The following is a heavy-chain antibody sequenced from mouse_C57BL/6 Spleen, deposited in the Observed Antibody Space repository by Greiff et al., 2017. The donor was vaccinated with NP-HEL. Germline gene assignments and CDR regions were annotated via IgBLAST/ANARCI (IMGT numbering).Heavy chain of an antibody. V-gene: IGHV14-3*01. D-gene: IGHD1-1*01. Sequence: VHVKQSVAELVRPGASVKLSCTASGFNIKNTYMHWVKQRPEQGLEWIGRIDPANGNTKYAPKFQGKATITADPSSNTAYLQLSSLTSEDTAIYYCARCTTVVATGAMDYWGQGTSVTVSS. CDR2: IDPANGNT. CDR3: ARCTTVVATGAMDY. J-gene: IGHJ4*01. CDR1: GFNIKNTY.